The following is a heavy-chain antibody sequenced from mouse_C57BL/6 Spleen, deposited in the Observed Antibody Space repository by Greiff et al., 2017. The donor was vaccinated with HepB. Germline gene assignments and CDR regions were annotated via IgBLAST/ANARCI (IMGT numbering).Heavy chain of an antibody. CDR2: ISSGSSTI. CDR1: GFTFSDYG. V-gene: IGHV5-17*01. Sequence: EVQRVESGGGLVKPGGSLKLSCAASGFTFSDYGMHWVRQAPEKGLEWVAYISSGSSTIYYADTVKGRFTISRDNAKNTLFLQMTSLRSEDTAMYYWESGGGYDRGYAMDYWGQGTSVTVSS. CDR3: ESGGGYDRGYAMDY. J-gene: IGHJ4*01. D-gene: IGHD2-2*01.